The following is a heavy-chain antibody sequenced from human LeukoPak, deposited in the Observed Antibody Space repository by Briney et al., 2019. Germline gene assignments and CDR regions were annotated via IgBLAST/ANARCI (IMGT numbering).Heavy chain of an antibody. V-gene: IGHV4-61*01. J-gene: IGHJ3*02. CDR2: ISYTGTT. D-gene: IGHD3-10*01. Sequence: SETLSLTCTVSGVSVSSGSYYWSWIRQPPGKRLEWIGYISYTGTTNYNPSLRSRVTISVDMSKNQISLKLNSVTAADTAVYHCASPSGGRYRDDALDIWGQGTMVTVSS. CDR3: ASPSGGRYRDDALDI. CDR1: GVSVSSGSYY.